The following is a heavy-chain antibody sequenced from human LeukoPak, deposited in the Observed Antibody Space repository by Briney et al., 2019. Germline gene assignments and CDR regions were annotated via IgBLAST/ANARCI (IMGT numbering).Heavy chain of an antibody. CDR1: GITFSSST. Sequence: PGGSLRLSCTASGITFSSSTMGWVRQAPGKGLEWVSSISGTGGSTDYADSVKGRFTISRDNSQNTLYLQMNSLRAEDTAVYYCAKDSRRRLAFDYWGQGTLVTVSS. CDR3: AKDSRRRLAFDY. CDR2: ISGTGGST. V-gene: IGHV3-23*01. J-gene: IGHJ4*02.